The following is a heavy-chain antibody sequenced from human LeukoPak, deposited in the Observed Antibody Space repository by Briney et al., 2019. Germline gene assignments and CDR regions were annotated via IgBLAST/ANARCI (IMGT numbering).Heavy chain of an antibody. V-gene: IGHV3-9*01. Sequence: PGGSLRLSCAASGFTFDDYAMHWVRQAPGKGLEWVSRINWNSANIVYADSVKGRFTISRDNAKNSLYLQMNSLRAEDTALYHCARGLHCGGDCYSEGEWFDPWGQGTLVTVSS. J-gene: IGHJ5*02. CDR1: GFTFDDYA. D-gene: IGHD2-21*01. CDR2: INWNSANI. CDR3: ARGLHCGGDCYSEGEWFDP.